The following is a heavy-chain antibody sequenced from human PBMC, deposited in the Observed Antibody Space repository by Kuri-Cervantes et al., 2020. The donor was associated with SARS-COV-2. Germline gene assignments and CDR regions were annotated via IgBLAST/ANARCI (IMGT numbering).Heavy chain of an antibody. D-gene: IGHD3-3*01. CDR2: INHSGST. Sequence: ESLKISCTVSGGSISSSSYYWSWIRQPPGKGLEWIGEINHSGSTNYNPSLKSRVTISVDTSKNQFSLKLSSVTAADTAVYYCARYGVYYYYYYMDVWGKGTTVTVSS. CDR3: ARYGVYYYYYYMDV. CDR1: GGSISSSSYY. J-gene: IGHJ6*03. V-gene: IGHV4-39*07.